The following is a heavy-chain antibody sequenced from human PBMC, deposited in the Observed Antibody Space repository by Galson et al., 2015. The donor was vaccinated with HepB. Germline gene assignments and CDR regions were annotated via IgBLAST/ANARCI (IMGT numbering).Heavy chain of an antibody. CDR1: GFTFSDYY. D-gene: IGHD3-22*01. CDR3: ARRGPWDYDRVGSFDY. CDR2: IYYSGST. V-gene: IGHV4-30-4*08. Sequence: LRLSCAASGFTFSDYYMSWIRQAPGKGLEWIGYIYYSGSTYYNPSLKSRVTISVDTSKNQFSLKLSSVTAADTAVYYCARRGPWDYDRVGSFDYWGQGTLVTVSS. J-gene: IGHJ4*02.